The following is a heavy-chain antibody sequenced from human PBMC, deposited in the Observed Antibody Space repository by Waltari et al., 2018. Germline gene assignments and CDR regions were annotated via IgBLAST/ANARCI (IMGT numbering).Heavy chain of an antibody. V-gene: IGHV3-48*03. CDR1: EFTFSSYE. J-gene: IGHJ5*02. CDR3: EKGRYNGRFEL. CDR2: ISNSGNTI. D-gene: IGHD5-12*01. Sequence: EVQLVDSGGGLVQPGGSLRLSCVASEFTFSSYEMNWVRQPPGKGLEWVSYISNSGNTIYYEDSLKGRLTISRDNAKNSLYLQMNSLRGEDTDVYYCEKGRYNGRFELWGQGNLVTVS.